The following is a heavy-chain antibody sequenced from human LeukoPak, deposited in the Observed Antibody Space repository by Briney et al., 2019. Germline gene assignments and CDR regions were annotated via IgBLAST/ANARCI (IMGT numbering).Heavy chain of an antibody. J-gene: IGHJ4*02. Sequence: SETLSLTCTVSDDSFTDYFWSWIRQPPGKELEWIAHVHYSGSTKSSPSLRSRVTTSVDTSKKQFSLKLSSVTAADAAVYYCARHDNRGYYSLFYWGRGTLVTVSS. CDR1: DDSFTDYF. CDR3: ARHDNRGYYSLFY. V-gene: IGHV4-59*08. D-gene: IGHD3-22*01. CDR2: VHYSGST.